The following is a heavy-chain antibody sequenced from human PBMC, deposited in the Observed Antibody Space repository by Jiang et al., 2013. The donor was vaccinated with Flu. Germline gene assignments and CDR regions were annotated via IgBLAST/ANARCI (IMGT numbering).Heavy chain of an antibody. CDR3: ARYYYDSSGYHAFDI. D-gene: IGHD3-22*01. J-gene: IGHJ3*02. V-gene: IGHV1-3*01. CDR2: INAGNGNT. Sequence: GAEVKKPGASVKVSCKASGYTFTSYAMHWVRQAPGQRLEWMGWINAGNGNTKYSQKFQGRVTITRDTSASTAYMELSSLRSEDTAVYYCARYYYDSSGYHAFDIWGPRDNGHRLF. CDR1: GYTFTSYA.